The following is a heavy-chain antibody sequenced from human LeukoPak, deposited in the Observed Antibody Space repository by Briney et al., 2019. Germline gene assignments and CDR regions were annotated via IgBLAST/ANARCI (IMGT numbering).Heavy chain of an antibody. CDR1: GFTFSSYE. V-gene: IGHV3-48*03. D-gene: IGHD3-9*01. CDR2: ISSSGSTI. J-gene: IGHJ4*02. CDR3: ARVGYDILTGYFENAYYFDY. Sequence: GGSLRLSCAASGFTFSSYEMNWVRQAPGKGLEWVSYISSSGSTIYYADSVKGRFTISRDNAKNSLYLQMNSLRAEDTAVYYCARVGYDILTGYFENAYYFDYWGQGTLVTVFS.